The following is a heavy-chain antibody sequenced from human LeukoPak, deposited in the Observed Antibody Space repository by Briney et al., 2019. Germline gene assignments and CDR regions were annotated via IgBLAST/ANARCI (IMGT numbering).Heavy chain of an antibody. D-gene: IGHD2-8*01. CDR1: GGSFSGYY. CDR3: ARAYIVLMVYAGLDY. CDR2: INHSGST. Sequence: SETLSLTCAVYGGSFSGYYWSWIRQPPGKGPEWIGEINHSGSTNYNPSLKSRVTISVDTSKNQFSLKLSSVTAADTAVYYCARAYIVLMVYAGLDYWGQGTLVTVSS. J-gene: IGHJ4*02. V-gene: IGHV4-34*01.